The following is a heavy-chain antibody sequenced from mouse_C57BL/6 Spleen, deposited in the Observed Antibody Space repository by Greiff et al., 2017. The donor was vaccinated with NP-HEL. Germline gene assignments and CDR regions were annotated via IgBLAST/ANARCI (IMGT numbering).Heavy chain of an antibody. CDR1: GFTFSDYG. V-gene: IGHV5-17*01. J-gene: IGHJ3*01. CDR3: ARIRFAY. Sequence: DVQLVESGGGLVKPGGSLKLSCAASGFTFSDYGMHWVRQAPEKGLEWVAYISSCSSTIYYADTVKGRFTISRDNAKNTLFLQMTSLRSEDTAMYYCARIRFAYWGQGSLVTVSA. CDR2: ISSCSSTI.